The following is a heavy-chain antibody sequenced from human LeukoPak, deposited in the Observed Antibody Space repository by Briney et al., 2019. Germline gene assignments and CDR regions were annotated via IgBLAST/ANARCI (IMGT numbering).Heavy chain of an antibody. D-gene: IGHD5-18*01. CDR1: GFTFSSYA. V-gene: IGHV3-48*04. J-gene: IGHJ6*02. CDR2: ISSSGSTI. CDR3: ARDERYSYGPPGYYYYGMDV. Sequence: GGSLRLSCAASGFTFSSYAMSWVRQAPGKGLEWVSYISSSGSTIYYADSVKGRFTISRDNAKNSLYLQMNSLRAEDTAVYYCARDERYSYGPPGYYYYGMDVWGQGTTVTVSS.